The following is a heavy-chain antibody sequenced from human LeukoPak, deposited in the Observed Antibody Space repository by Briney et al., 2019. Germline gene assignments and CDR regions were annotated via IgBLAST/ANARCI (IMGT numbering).Heavy chain of an antibody. Sequence: SETLSLTCAVYGGSFSGYYWSWIRQPPGKGLEWIGEINHSGSTNYNPSLKSRVTISVDTSKNQFSLKLSSVTAADTAVYYCARLMGVVDYWGQGTLVTVSS. CDR1: GGSFSGYY. V-gene: IGHV4-34*01. D-gene: IGHD3-16*01. J-gene: IGHJ4*02. CDR3: ARLMGVVDY. CDR2: INHSGST.